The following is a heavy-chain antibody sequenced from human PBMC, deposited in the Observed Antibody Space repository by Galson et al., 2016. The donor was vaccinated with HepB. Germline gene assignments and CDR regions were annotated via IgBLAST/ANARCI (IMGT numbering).Heavy chain of an antibody. CDR1: GFAFSNYG. V-gene: IGHV3-30*18. CDR3: AKAIWFGDLWGGFDI. D-gene: IGHD3-10*01. J-gene: IGHJ3*02. CDR2: VSRDGSNE. Sequence: SLRLSCAASGFAFSNYGLHWARQAPGRGLEWVAAVSRDGSNEYYADSVKGRFTISRDSSTNTLYVQMNSLRAEDTAVYFCAKAIWFGDLWGGFDIWGQGTMVTVPS.